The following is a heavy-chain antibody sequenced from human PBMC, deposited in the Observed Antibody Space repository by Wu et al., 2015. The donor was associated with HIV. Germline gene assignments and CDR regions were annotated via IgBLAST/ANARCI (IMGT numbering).Heavy chain of an antibody. CDR3: ARLSESFTMVRGVNDAFDI. J-gene: IGHJ3*02. D-gene: IGHD3-10*01. Sequence: QVQLVQSGAEVKKPGASVKVSCKASGYTFTSYDINWVRQATGQGLEWMGWMNPNSGNTGYAQKFQGRVTMTRNTSISTAYMELSSLRSEDTAVYYCARLSESFTMVRGVNDAFDIWGQGTMVTVSS. CDR1: GYTFTSYD. CDR2: MNPNSGNT. V-gene: IGHV1-8*01.